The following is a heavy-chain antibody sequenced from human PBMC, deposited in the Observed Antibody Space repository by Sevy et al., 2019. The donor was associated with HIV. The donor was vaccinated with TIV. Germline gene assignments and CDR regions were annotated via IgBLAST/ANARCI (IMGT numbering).Heavy chain of an antibody. CDR1: GGTFSSYA. J-gene: IGHJ4*02. D-gene: IGHD6-19*01. V-gene: IGHV1-69*13. CDR3: ARGDPYSSGWSYYFDY. CDR2: IIPIFGTA. Sequence: ASVKVSCKASGGTFSSYAISWVRQAPGQGLEWMGGIIPIFGTANYAQTFQGRVTITADESTSTAYMELSSLRSEDTAVYYCARGDPYSSGWSYYFDYWGQGTLVTVSS.